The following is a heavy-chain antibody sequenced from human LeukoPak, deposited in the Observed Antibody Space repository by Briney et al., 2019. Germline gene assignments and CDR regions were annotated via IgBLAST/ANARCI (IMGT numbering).Heavy chain of an antibody. Sequence: ASVKVSCKASGYTFTGYYMHWVRQAPGQGLGWMGWINPDSGGTNYAQKFQGRATMTRDTSISTAYMELSRLRSDDTAVYYCAREGTTVTTNFDYWGQGTLVTVSS. V-gene: IGHV1-2*02. CDR1: GYTFTGYY. J-gene: IGHJ4*02. CDR2: INPDSGGT. CDR3: AREGTTVTTNFDY. D-gene: IGHD4-17*01.